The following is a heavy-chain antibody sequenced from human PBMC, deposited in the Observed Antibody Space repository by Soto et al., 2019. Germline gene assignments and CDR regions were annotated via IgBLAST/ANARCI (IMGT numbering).Heavy chain of an antibody. Sequence: EVQLVESGGGLVKPGGSLRLSCAASGFTFSSYSMNWVRQAPGKGLEWVSSISSSSFSINYADSVKGRFSISRDNAQNSLHLQMNNLRAEDTAVYYCARTESSNIYGMDVWGQGTTVTVSS. V-gene: IGHV3-21*02. D-gene: IGHD6-6*01. CDR3: ARTESSNIYGMDV. CDR2: ISSSSFSI. J-gene: IGHJ6*02. CDR1: GFTFSSYS.